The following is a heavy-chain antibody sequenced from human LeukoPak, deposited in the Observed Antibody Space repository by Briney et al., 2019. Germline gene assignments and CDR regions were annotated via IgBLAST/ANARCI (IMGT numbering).Heavy chain of an antibody. CDR1: GFTFRSQA. J-gene: IGHJ4*02. D-gene: IGHD2-2*01. CDR3: ARAVVVPAFDY. CDR2: IYENGGTT. Sequence: GGSLRLSCVGSGFTFRSQAMSWVRQAPEKGLEFVSGIYENGGTTYYADSVKGRFTISRDNSKNTLYLQMNSLRAEDTAVYYCARAVVVPAFDYWGQGTLVTVSS. V-gene: IGHV3-23*01.